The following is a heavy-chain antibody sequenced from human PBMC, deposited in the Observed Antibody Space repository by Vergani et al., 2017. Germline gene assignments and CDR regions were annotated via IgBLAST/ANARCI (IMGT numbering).Heavy chain of an antibody. CDR3: ARDPTRYDILTGYSSYYYYGMDV. CDR2: ISSSSSYI. J-gene: IGHJ6*02. CDR1: GFTFSSYS. Sequence: EVQLVESGGGLVKPGGSLRLSCAASGFTFSSYSMHWVRQASGKGLEWVSSISSSSSYIYYADSAKGRFTISRDNAKNSLYLQMNSLRAEDTAVYYCARDPTRYDILTGYSSYYYYGMDVWGQGTTVTVSS. D-gene: IGHD3-9*01. V-gene: IGHV3-21*01.